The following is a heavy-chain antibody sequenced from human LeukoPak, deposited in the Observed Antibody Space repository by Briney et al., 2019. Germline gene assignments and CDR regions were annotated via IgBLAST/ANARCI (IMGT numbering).Heavy chain of an antibody. J-gene: IGHJ4*02. Sequence: SETLSLTCAVSGYSISSGYYWGWIRQPPGKGLEWIGSIYHSGSTYYNPSLKSRVTISVDTSKNQSSLKLSSVTAADTAVYYCARDLGYGSGSWFDYWGQGTLVTVSS. CDR1: GYSISSGYY. V-gene: IGHV4-38-2*02. CDR2: IYHSGST. D-gene: IGHD3-10*01. CDR3: ARDLGYGSGSWFDY.